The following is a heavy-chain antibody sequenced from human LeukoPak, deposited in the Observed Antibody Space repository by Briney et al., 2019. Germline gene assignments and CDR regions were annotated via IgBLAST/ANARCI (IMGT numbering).Heavy chain of an antibody. J-gene: IGHJ4*02. CDR1: GFTFSSYS. CDR2: ISSSSSYI. D-gene: IGHD3-3*01. Sequence: GGSLRLSCAASGFTFSSYSMNWVRQAPGKGLEWVSSISSSSSYIYYADSVKGRFTISRDNAKNSLYLQMNSLRAEDTAVYYCARDSGDDFWSGYYISDFDYWGQGTPVTVSS. V-gene: IGHV3-21*01. CDR3: ARDSGDDFWSGYYISDFDY.